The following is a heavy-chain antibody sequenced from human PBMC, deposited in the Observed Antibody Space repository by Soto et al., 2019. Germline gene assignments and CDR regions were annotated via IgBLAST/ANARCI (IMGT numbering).Heavy chain of an antibody. V-gene: IGHV4-34*01. Sequence: SETLSLTCAVYGGSFSGYYWSWIRQPPGKGLEWIGEINHSGSTNYNPSLKSRVTISVDTSKNQFSLKLSSVTAADTAVYYCARGLGRGYSYGYGARFDPWAQGTLVTVSS. D-gene: IGHD5-18*01. CDR1: GGSFSGYY. J-gene: IGHJ5*02. CDR2: INHSGST. CDR3: ARGLGRGYSYGYGARFDP.